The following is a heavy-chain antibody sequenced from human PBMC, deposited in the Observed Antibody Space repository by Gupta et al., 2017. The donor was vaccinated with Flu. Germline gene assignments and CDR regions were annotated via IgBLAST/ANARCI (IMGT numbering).Heavy chain of an antibody. CDR3: AKLPLPRGVASRDAFDV. V-gene: IGHV3-23*01. D-gene: IGHD3-10*01. J-gene: IGHJ3*01. CDR1: GISFASYP. Sequence: EVQMLECAGGSVRPGGPLRLSCAASGISFASYPMSWFRQDPGKGLVWFSTFTGSIDSDGVNTYYADAVKGRFTISRDNSKNTLFLQMTSLRAEDTAIYYCAKLPLPRGVASRDAFDVWGQGTMVAVSS. CDR2: FTGSIDSDGVNT.